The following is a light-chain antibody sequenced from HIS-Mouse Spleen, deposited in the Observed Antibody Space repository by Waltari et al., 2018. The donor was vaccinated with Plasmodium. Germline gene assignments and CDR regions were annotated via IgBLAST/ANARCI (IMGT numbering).Light chain of an antibody. CDR2: GAS. V-gene: IGKV3-15*01. CDR1: QSVRSN. J-gene: IGKJ3*01. Sequence: EIVMTQSPATLSVSPGERATLSCRASQSVRSNLAWYQQKPGQAPRLLIYGASTRATVIPARFSGSGSGTEFTLTISSLQSEDFVVYYCQQYNNWSFTFGPGTKVDIK. CDR3: QQYNNWSFT.